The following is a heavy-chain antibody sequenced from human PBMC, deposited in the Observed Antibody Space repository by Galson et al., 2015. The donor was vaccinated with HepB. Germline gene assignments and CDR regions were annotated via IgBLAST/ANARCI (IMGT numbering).Heavy chain of an antibody. CDR1: GYTFTGYY. D-gene: IGHD3-22*01. J-gene: IGHJ5*02. V-gene: IGHV1-2*06. Sequence: SVKVSCKASGYTFTGYYMHWVRQAPGQGLEWMGRINPNSGGTNYAQKFQGRVTMTRDTSISTAYMELSRLRSDDTAVYYCARGFSYDSSGYYGRPPLNSGVWFDPWGQGTLVTVSS. CDR2: INPNSGGT. CDR3: ARGFSYDSSGYYGRPPLNSGVWFDP.